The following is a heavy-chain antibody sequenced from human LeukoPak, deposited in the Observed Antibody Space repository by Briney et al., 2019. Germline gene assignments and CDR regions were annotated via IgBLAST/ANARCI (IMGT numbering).Heavy chain of an antibody. CDR2: ISSSSSYT. Sequence: GGSLRLSCAASGFTFSDYYMSWIRQAPGKGLEWVSYISSSSSYTNYADSVKGRFTISRHTSKKTLYLQMNSLRAEDTAVYYCAREVMAKRRAFDIWGQGTVVTVSS. CDR3: AREVMAKRRAFDI. V-gene: IGHV3-11*05. D-gene: IGHD2-8*01. CDR1: GFTFSDYY. J-gene: IGHJ3*02.